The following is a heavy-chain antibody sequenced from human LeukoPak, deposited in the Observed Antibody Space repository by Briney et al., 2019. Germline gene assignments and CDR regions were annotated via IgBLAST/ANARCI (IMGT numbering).Heavy chain of an antibody. D-gene: IGHD3-16*01. J-gene: IGHJ5*02. V-gene: IGHV4-34*01. CDR3: ARLRPRMITFGEVIGWFDP. Sequence: SETLSLTCAVYGGSFSGYYWSWIRQPPGKGLEGIGEINHSGITNYNPSLKSRVTISIDTSKNQFSLKLSSVTAAETAVYYCARLRPRMITFGEVIGWFDPWGQGTLVTVSS. CDR1: GGSFSGYY. CDR2: INHSGIT.